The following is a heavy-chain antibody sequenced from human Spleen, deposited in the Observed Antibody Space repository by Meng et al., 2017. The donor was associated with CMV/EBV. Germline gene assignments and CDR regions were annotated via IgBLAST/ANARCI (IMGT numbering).Heavy chain of an antibody. J-gene: IGHJ5*02. CDR2: IGTVGDT. CDR1: GFTFSTYD. D-gene: IGHD5-24*01. Sequence: GGSLRLSCTASGFTFSTYDFHWVRQPTGKGLEWVSSIGTVGDTYSIGSVKGRFIISREDAKNSVYLQMNGLRAEDTAIYYCAKDRGRSSSAAGWFDPWGQGTLVTVSS. CDR3: AKDRGRSSSAAGWFDP. V-gene: IGHV3-13*01.